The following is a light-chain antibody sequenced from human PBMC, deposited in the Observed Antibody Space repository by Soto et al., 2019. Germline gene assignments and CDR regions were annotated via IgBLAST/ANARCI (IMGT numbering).Light chain of an antibody. V-gene: IGKV1-5*01. CDR3: QQYETFSGT. J-gene: IGKJ1*01. CDR1: QRVSGW. Sequence: DIQMTQSPSTLSASVGDTVTVTCRASQRVSGWLAWYQQKPGEAPKLLIYDASALPHGFPSRFSGSGSGTKFTLTIASRQPDDFATYYCQQYETFSGTFGPGTKVEI. CDR2: DAS.